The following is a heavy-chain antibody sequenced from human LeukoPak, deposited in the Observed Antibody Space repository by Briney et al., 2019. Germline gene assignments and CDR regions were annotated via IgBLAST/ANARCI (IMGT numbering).Heavy chain of an antibody. Sequence: ASVKVSCKASGYTFTGYYMHWVRQAPGQGLEWMGWINPNSGGTNYAQKFQGRVTMTRDTSISTAYMELSRLRSDDTAVYYCARSIGYCSSTSCSPYNRFDPWGQGTLVTVSS. V-gene: IGHV1-2*02. CDR3: ARSIGYCSSTSCSPYNRFDP. CDR2: INPNSGGT. D-gene: IGHD2-2*01. CDR1: GYTFTGYY. J-gene: IGHJ5*02.